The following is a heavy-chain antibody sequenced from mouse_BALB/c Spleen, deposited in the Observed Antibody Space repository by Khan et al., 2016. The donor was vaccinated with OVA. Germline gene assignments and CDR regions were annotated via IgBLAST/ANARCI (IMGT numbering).Heavy chain of an antibody. CDR3: ARNYDYDEGLAY. CDR2: IWSGGST. J-gene: IGHJ3*01. CDR1: GFSLTSYG. V-gene: IGHV2-2*02. D-gene: IGHD2-4*01. Sequence: QVQLKESGPGLVQPSQSLSITCTVSGFSLTSYGVHWVRQSPGKGLGWLGVIWSGGSTDYNAAFISRLSISKDNSKSQVFFKMNSLQANDSAIYYCARNYDYDEGLAYWGQGTLVTVSA.